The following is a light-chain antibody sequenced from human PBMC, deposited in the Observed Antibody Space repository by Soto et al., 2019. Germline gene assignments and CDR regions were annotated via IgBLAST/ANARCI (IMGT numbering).Light chain of an antibody. V-gene: IGKV1-5*01. CDR1: QSISSW. J-gene: IGKJ1*01. Sequence: QSPRELAAIAGVRVTITSRASQSISSWLAWYQQKPGKAPKLLIYDASSLESGVPSRFSGRGAGTEFTLTFGFLRTHDFATYDCLQYCSYWTFGQGTKVDIK. CDR2: DAS. CDR3: LQYCSYWT.